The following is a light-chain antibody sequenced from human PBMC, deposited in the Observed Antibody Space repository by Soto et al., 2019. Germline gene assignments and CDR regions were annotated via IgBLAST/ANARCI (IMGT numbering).Light chain of an antibody. CDR2: GAS. CDR1: ENVYGN. CDR3: QQCHKWPRIT. Sequence: VMMESAATVYVCGGESVTLYFRASENVYGNVAWYQHRPGQAPRLLIYGASTRAAGVPARFSVSVSETEFTLTISSLESEDVAVYYCQQCHKWPRITFGPGTRLEIK. J-gene: IGKJ5*01. V-gene: IGKV3-15*01.